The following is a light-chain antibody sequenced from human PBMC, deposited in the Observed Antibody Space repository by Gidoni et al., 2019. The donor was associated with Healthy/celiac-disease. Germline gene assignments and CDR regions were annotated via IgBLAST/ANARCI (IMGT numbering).Light chain of an antibody. CDR3: QQFET. J-gene: IGKJ3*01. V-gene: IGKV3-20*01. CDR2: GAS. Sequence: EIVLTQSPGTLSLSPGERATLSCRASQSVSSNYLAWYQQKPGQAPRLLIYGASSRATGIPDRFSGSGSGTDFTLTISRLEPEDFAVYYCQQFETFGPGTKVDIK. CDR1: QSVSSNY.